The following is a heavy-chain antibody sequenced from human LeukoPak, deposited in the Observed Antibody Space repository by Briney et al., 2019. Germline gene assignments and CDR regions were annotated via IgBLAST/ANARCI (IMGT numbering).Heavy chain of an antibody. CDR2: ISGSGGST. J-gene: IGHJ3*02. CDR3: AKVRGYCSSTSCYRDAFDI. CDR1: GFTFSSYA. D-gene: IGHD2-2*02. Sequence: PGGSLRLSCAASGFTFSSYAMRWVRQAPGKGLEWVSAISGSGGSTYYADSVKGRFTISRDNSKNTLYLQMNSLRAEDTAVYYCAKVRGYCSSTSCYRDAFDIWGQGTMVTVSS. V-gene: IGHV3-23*01.